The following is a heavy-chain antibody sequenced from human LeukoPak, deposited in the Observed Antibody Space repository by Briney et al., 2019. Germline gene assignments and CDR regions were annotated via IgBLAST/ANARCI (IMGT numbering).Heavy chain of an antibody. D-gene: IGHD1-14*01. CDR3: ARAESGGYYYYYYMDV. Sequence: GGSLRLSCAASGFTFSSYAMPWVRQAPGKGLEWVAVISYDGSNKYYADSVKGRFTISRDNSKNTLYLQMNSLRAEDTAVYYCARAESGGYYYYYYMDVWGKGTTVTVSS. V-gene: IGHV3-30*01. J-gene: IGHJ6*03. CDR1: GFTFSSYA. CDR2: ISYDGSNK.